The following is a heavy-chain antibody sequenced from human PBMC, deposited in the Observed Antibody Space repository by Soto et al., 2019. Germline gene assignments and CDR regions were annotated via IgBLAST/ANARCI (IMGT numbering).Heavy chain of an antibody. CDR2: ISGSGGST. CDR1: GFTFSSYA. CDR3: AKDRWGVVVVVSDAFDI. D-gene: IGHD2-15*01. J-gene: IGHJ3*02. Sequence: XVSLRLSCAASGFTFSSYAKSWVRQAPGKGLEWVSAISGSGGSTYYADSVKGRFTISRDNSKNTLYLQMNSLRAEDTAVYYCAKDRWGVVVVVSDAFDIWGQGTMVTVSS. V-gene: IGHV3-23*01.